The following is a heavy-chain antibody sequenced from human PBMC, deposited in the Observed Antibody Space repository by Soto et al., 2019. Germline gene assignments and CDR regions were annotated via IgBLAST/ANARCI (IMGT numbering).Heavy chain of an antibody. CDR1: RFTFSSYD. Sequence: EVQLVESGGGLVQPGGSLRLSCAASRFTFSSYDIHWVRQATGKGLEWVSGIGTAGDTYYAGSVKGRFTISRENAKNSLYLQMNSLRAGDTAVYYCARGALGFDPWGQGTLVAVSS. CDR2: IGTAGDT. V-gene: IGHV3-13*04. CDR3: ARGALGFDP. D-gene: IGHD6-6*01. J-gene: IGHJ5*02.